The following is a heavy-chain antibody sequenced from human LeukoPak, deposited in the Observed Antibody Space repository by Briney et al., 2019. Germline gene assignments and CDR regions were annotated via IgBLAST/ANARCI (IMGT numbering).Heavy chain of an antibody. V-gene: IGHV3-21*01. Sequence: GGSLRLSCAASGFTFSSYTMSWVRQAPGKGLEWVSSISSSSSYIYYADSVKGRFTISRDNAKNSLYLQMNSLRAEDTAVYYCARTQDDYYGSGRLPDYWGQGTLVTVSS. CDR2: ISSSSSYI. CDR3: ARTQDDYYGSGRLPDY. J-gene: IGHJ4*02. D-gene: IGHD3-10*01. CDR1: GFTFSSYT.